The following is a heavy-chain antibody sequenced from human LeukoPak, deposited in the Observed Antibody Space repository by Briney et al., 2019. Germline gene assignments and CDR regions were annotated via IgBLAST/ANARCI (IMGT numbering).Heavy chain of an antibody. CDR2: IYYSGST. CDR1: RGSINSSSYY. V-gene: IGHV4-39*07. Sequence: PSETLSLPFPVSRGSINSSSYYWGWIRPPPGKGLEGIGSIYYSGSTYYNPSLKSRVTLSVDTSKNQFSLKLSSVTAADTAVYYCARVVTTHDAFDIWGQGTMVTVSS. J-gene: IGHJ3*02. D-gene: IGHD4-23*01. CDR3: ARVVTTHDAFDI.